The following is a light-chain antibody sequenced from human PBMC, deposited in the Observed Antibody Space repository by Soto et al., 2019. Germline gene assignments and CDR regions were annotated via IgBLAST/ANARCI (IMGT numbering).Light chain of an antibody. J-gene: IGKJ1*01. CDR3: HHYGNSPQT. Sequence: EIVLTQSPATLSLSPGERATLSCRASQSVNSYLAWYQQKPGQAPRLLIYGASSRATGIPDRFSGSGSGTDFTLTISRLEPEDFAVYYCHHYGNSPQTFGQGTKVDIK. CDR2: GAS. CDR1: QSVNSY. V-gene: IGKV3-20*01.